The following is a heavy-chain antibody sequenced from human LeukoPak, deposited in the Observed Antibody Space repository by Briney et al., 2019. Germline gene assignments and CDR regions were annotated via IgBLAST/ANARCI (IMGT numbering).Heavy chain of an antibody. J-gene: IGHJ4*02. CDR3: AKAAHGGVDY. CDR2: ISWNSGSI. V-gene: IGHV3-9*01. Sequence: GRSLRLSCAASGFTFDDYAMHWVRQAPGKGLEWVSGISWNSGSIGYADSVKGRFTISRDNAKNSLYLQMNSLRAEDTALYYCAKAAHGGVDYWGQGTLVTVSS. CDR1: GFTFDDYA. D-gene: IGHD2-8*01.